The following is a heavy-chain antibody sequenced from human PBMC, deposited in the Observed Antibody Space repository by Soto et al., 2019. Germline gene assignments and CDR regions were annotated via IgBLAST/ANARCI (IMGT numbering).Heavy chain of an antibody. CDR2: VYHSGST. Sequence: SETLSLTCAVSGASISTNNWWSWVRQPPGKGLEWIGEVYHSGSTNCNPSLKSRVTISIDKSKNQFSLRSTSMTAADTAVYYCAVPGAGDFDYWSQGTLVTVSS. D-gene: IGHD6-13*01. CDR1: GASISTNNW. V-gene: IGHV4-4*02. CDR3: AVPGAGDFDY. J-gene: IGHJ4*02.